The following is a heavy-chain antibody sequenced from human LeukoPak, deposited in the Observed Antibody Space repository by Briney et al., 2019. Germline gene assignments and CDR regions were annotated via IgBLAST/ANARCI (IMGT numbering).Heavy chain of an antibody. CDR3: ARDVWGDRDSHFDS. J-gene: IGHJ4*02. D-gene: IGHD2-21*01. CDR1: GFTFSSYW. CDR2: INTGGSST. Sequence: PGGSLRLSCAASGFTFSSYWMHWVRQVLGKGLVWVSRINTGGSSTSYGGSVQGRFSISRDNAKNTLYLQMNSLRAEDTAVYYCARDVWGDRDSHFDSWGQGTLVTVSS. V-gene: IGHV3-74*01.